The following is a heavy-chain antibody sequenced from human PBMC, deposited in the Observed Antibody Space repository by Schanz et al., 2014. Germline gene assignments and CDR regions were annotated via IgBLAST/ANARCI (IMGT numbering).Heavy chain of an antibody. CDR3: ARDLLVSHYDFWSGNDY. CDR1: GFTFSNHA. Sequence: VQLVDSGGGLVKPGGSLRLSCAASGFTFSNHALSWVRQAPGKGLEWVSGIGGSGDSTHYADSVKGRFIISRDNSKNTLYLQMNNLRAEDTAVYYCARDLLVSHYDFWSGNDYWGQGTLVTVSS. V-gene: IGHV3-23*04. D-gene: IGHD3-3*01. J-gene: IGHJ4*02. CDR2: IGGSGDST.